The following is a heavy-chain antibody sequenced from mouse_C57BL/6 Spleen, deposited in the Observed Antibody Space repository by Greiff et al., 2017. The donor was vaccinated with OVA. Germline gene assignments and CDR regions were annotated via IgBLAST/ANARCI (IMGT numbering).Heavy chain of an antibody. V-gene: IGHV1-81*01. Sequence: QLQQSGAELARPGASVKLSCKASGYTFTSYGISWVKQRTGQGLEWIGEIYPRSGNTYYNEKFKGKATLTADKSSSTAYMELRSLTSEDSAVYFCASYYYGSRTAYWGQGTLVTVSA. CDR2: IYPRSGNT. D-gene: IGHD1-1*01. J-gene: IGHJ3*01. CDR1: GYTFTSYG. CDR3: ASYYYGSRTAY.